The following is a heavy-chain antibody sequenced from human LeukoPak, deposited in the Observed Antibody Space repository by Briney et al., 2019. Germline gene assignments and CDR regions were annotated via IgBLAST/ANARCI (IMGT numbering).Heavy chain of an antibody. CDR2: IYYSGST. J-gene: IGHJ6*02. D-gene: IGHD3-3*01. CDR3: ARDLGHYDFWSGYSYYYYGMDV. V-gene: IGHV4-59*01. CDR1: GGSISIYY. Sequence: SETLSLTCTVSGGSISIYYWSWIRQPPGKGLEWIGYIYYSGSTNYNPSLKSRVTISVDTSKNQFSLKLSSVTAADTAVYYCARDLGHYDFWSGYSYYYYGMDVWGQGTTVTVSS.